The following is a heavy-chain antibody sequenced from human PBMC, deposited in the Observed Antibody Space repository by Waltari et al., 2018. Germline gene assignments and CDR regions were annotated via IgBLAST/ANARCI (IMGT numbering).Heavy chain of an antibody. D-gene: IGHD3-10*01. V-gene: IGHV1-3*01. CDR2: INAGDGNT. CDR3: ALGAFDY. CDR1: GYNFNMYA. Sequence: QVQLVQSGAEVKKPGASVKLSCKASGYNFNMYAIHWIRQAPGQSLQWLGWINAGDGNTRYSQNFQGRVTLISDTSANTAYMELTSLTSEDTAVYYCALGAFDYWGQGTLLTVSS. J-gene: IGHJ4*02.